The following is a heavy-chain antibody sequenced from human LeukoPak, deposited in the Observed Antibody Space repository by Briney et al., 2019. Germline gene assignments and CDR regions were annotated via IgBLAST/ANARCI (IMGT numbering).Heavy chain of an antibody. CDR2: IKQGGSEK. CDR3: ARVLTPEGIAAAAADY. CDR1: GFTLSSYW. J-gene: IGHJ4*02. Sequence: PGGSLRLSCAACGFTLSSYWMSWVRQAPGKGLEWVANIKQGGSEKYYGDSVRGRFTISRDNAKNSLYLQMNSLRAEDTAVYYCARVLTPEGIAAAAADYWGQGTLVTVSS. D-gene: IGHD6-13*01. V-gene: IGHV3-7*01.